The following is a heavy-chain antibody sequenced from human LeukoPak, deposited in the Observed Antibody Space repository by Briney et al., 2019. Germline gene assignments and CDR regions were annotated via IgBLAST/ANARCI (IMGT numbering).Heavy chain of an antibody. CDR3: AKDQVISGSEASDI. CDR1: GFTFSSYG. J-gene: IGHJ3*02. Sequence: PGGSLRLSCAASGFTFSSYGMHWVRQAPGKGLEWVAVISYDGSNKYYADSVKGRFTISRDNSKNTLYLQMNSLRAEDTAVYYCAKDQVISGSEASDIWGQGTMVTVSS. V-gene: IGHV3-30*18. D-gene: IGHD2-21*01. CDR2: ISYDGSNK.